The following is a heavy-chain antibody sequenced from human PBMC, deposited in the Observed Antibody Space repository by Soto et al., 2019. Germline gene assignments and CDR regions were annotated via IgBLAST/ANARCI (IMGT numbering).Heavy chain of an antibody. D-gene: IGHD6-19*01. CDR3: EKEGEHSSGWANFDY. V-gene: IGHV3-23*01. CDR1: GFTFSSYA. J-gene: IGHJ4*02. Sequence: EVQLLESGGGLVQPGGSLRLSCAASGFTFSSYAMSWVRQAPGKGLEWVSAISGSGISTYYADSVKGRFTISRDNSKNALYLQMNSLRAEDTAVYYCEKEGEHSSGWANFDYWGQGTLVTVSS. CDR2: ISGSGIST.